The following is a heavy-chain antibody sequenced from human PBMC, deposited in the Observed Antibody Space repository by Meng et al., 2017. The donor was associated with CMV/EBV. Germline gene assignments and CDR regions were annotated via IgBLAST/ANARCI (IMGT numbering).Heavy chain of an antibody. CDR1: GYTFTSYY. J-gene: IGHJ3*02. V-gene: IGHV1-46*01. D-gene: IGHD3-22*01. Sequence: ASVKVSCKASGYTFTSYYMHWVRQAPGQGLEWMGIINPSGGSTSYAQKFQGRVTMTRDTSTSTVYMELSSLRSEDTAVYYCARDSRSVVMTHFYDAFDIWGQGTMVTVSS. CDR2: INPSGGST. CDR3: ARDSRSVVMTHFYDAFDI.